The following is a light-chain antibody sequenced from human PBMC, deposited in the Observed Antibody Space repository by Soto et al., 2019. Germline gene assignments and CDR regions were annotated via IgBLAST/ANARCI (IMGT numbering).Light chain of an antibody. CDR2: AAS. V-gene: IGKV3D-15*01. J-gene: IGKJ5*01. CDR1: QSVTSN. Sequence: EIVLTQSPDTLAVSPGEVATLSCWASQSVTSNLAWYQQKRGQAPRLLIYAASTRATGVPARFSGSGSGTEFTLTISSLQSEDFAVYYCQQYNNWPPITFGQGTLLEIK. CDR3: QQYNNWPPIT.